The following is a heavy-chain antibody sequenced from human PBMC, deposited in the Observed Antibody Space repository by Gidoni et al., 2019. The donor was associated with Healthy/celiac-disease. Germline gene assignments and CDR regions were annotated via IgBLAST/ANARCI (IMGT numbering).Heavy chain of an antibody. CDR1: AYSISSGYY. CDR3: ASLTYYDYIWGSYPKDFDY. J-gene: IGHJ4*02. D-gene: IGHD3-16*02. V-gene: IGHV4-38-2*02. CDR2: IYHSGST. Sequence: QVQLQESGPGLVKPSETLSLTCTAPAYSISSGYYWGWIRQPPGKGLEWIGSIYHSGSTYYNPSLKSRVTISVDTSKNQFSLKLSSVTAADTAVYYCASLTYYDYIWGSYPKDFDYWGQGTLVTVSS.